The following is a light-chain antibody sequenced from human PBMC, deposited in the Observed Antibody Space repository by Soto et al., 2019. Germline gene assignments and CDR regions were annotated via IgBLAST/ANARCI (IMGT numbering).Light chain of an antibody. CDR2: GAS. CDR1: QSVSTS. V-gene: IGKV3-20*01. Sequence: EIVLTQSPGTLSLSAGEGASLSCRASQSVSTSVAWYQQKPGQAPRLLLYGASSWATGIPDRFSGSGSGTDFTLTINRLEPEDFAVYYCQQYHTTPWTFGRGTKVEVK. J-gene: IGKJ1*01. CDR3: QQYHTTPWT.